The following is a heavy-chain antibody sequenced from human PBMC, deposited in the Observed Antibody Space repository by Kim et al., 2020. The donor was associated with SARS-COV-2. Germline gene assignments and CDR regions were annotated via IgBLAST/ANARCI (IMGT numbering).Heavy chain of an antibody. CDR2: IRSKANSYAT. CDR1: GFTFSGSA. Sequence: GGSLRLSCAASGFTFSGSAMHWVRQASGKGLEWVGRIRSKANSYATAYAASVKGRFTISRDDSKNTAYLQMNSLKTEDTAVYYCTRHGPGRFGEFRIDYWGQGTLVTVSS. D-gene: IGHD3-10*01. CDR3: TRHGPGRFGEFRIDY. J-gene: IGHJ4*02. V-gene: IGHV3-73*01.